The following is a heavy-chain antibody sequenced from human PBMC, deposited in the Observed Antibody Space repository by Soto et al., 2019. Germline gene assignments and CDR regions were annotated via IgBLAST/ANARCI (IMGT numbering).Heavy chain of an antibody. J-gene: IGHJ6*02. V-gene: IGHV3-53*04. D-gene: IGHD3-10*01. CDR1: GLTVSSNY. CDR3: TRDGPYYYASRMDV. CDR2: IHSGGDT. Sequence: QLVESGGGLVQPGGSLRLSCAASGLTVSSNYMTWVRLRPGKGLEWVSVIHSGGDTYYANSVKGRFTISRHDSGNTVVLQMNGLRPEDTAVYYCTRDGPYYYASRMDVWGQGTTVTVSS.